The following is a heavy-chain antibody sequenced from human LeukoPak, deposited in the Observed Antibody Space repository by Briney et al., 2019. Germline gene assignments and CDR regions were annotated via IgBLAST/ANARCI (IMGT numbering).Heavy chain of an antibody. CDR1: GFTFSSYA. V-gene: IGHV3-23*01. J-gene: IGHJ3*02. Sequence: GGSLRLSCAASGFTFSSYAMSWVRQAPGKGLEWVSAISGSGGSTYYADSVKGRFTISRDNSKNTLCLQMNSLRAEDTAVYYCAKNRRRIGFGDAFDIWGQGTMVTVSS. CDR2: ISGSGGST. D-gene: IGHD3-16*01. CDR3: AKNRRRIGFGDAFDI.